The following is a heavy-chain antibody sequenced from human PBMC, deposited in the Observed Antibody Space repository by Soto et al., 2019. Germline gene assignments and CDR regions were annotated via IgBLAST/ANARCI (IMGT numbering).Heavy chain of an antibody. J-gene: IGHJ4*01. D-gene: IGHD6-19*01. CDR3: ARELWSSAWKNDFEY. CDR1: GFTVSSDY. V-gene: IGHV3-53*01. CDR2: IYSDGRI. Sequence: GGSLRLCCAASGFTVSSDYMSWVRQAPGKRLEWVSVIYSDGRIYYADSVKGRFTISRDNSKNTLYLQMNSLRAEDTALYYCARELWSSAWKNDFEYWGRGRLVTDAS.